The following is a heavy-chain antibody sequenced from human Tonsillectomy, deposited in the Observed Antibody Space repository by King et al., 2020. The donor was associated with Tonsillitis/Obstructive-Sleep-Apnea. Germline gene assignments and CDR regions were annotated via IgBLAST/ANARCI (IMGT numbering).Heavy chain of an antibody. Sequence: VQLQESGPGLVKPSETLSLTCTVSGGSISSYYWSWILQPPEKGLEWIGYIYYSGSTNYTPSLQSRVTTTIDTSKKQFSLKLCSVTAADTAVYYCARVTSGYYNILTGYSDEYYFDYWGQGTLVTVSS. J-gene: IGHJ4*02. CDR3: ARVTSGYYNILTGYSDEYYFDY. V-gene: IGHV4-59*01. D-gene: IGHD3-9*01. CDR1: GGSISSYY. CDR2: IYYSGST.